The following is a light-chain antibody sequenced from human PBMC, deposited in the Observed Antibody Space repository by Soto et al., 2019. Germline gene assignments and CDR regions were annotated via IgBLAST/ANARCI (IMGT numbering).Light chain of an antibody. CDR3: CSYAAIYTLV. J-gene: IGLJ2*01. V-gene: IGLV2-11*01. CDR1: NNVVGCYNS. Sequence: QSVLAQPRSVSGYPGQSVTISCSGTNNVVGCYNSVSWYQHFPSKAPKLMMYEVTMLPSGVPDRFSGSKSGNSGSLTISGLQAEDEADYYCCSYAAIYTLVFGGQT. CDR2: EVT.